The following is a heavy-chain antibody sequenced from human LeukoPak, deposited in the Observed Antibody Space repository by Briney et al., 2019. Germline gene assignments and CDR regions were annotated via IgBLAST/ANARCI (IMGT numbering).Heavy chain of an antibody. D-gene: IGHD2-15*01. CDR3: AREAAIGYCSGGSCYYFDY. V-gene: IGHV4-59*01. Sequence: SETLSLTCTVSGGSISSYYWSWIRQPPGKGLEWIGYIYYSGSTNYNPSLKSRVTIPVDTSKNQFSLKLSSVTAADTAVYYCAREAAIGYCSGGSCYYFDYWGQGTLVTVSS. CDR1: GGSISSYY. J-gene: IGHJ4*02. CDR2: IYYSGST.